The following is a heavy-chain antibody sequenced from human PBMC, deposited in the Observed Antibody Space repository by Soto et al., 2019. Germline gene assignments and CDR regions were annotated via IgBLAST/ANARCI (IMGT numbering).Heavy chain of an antibody. Sequence: GGSLRLSCAASGFTFSNSAMTWVRQALGKGPEWVSSIGRTNNTHYADSVKGRFAISRDNAKNSLYLQLSSLTVEDTAVYYCARARPDIVMMVGETPGYYGLDVWGQGTTVTVSS. D-gene: IGHD2-15*01. CDR2: IGRTNNT. CDR3: ARARPDIVMMVGETPGYYGLDV. V-gene: IGHV3-21*04. J-gene: IGHJ6*02. CDR1: GFTFSNSA.